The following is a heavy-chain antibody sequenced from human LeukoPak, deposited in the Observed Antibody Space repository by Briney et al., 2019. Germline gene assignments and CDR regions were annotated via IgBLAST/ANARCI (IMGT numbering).Heavy chain of an antibody. Sequence: ASVKVSCKASGYTFTSYGISWVRQAPGQGLEWMGWISAYNGNTNYAQKLQGRVTMTTDTSTSTAYMELRSLRSDDTAVYYCAANLYYDSSLDYWGQGILVTVSS. CDR3: AANLYYDSSLDY. J-gene: IGHJ4*02. CDR2: ISAYNGNT. CDR1: GYTFTSYG. D-gene: IGHD3-22*01. V-gene: IGHV1-18*01.